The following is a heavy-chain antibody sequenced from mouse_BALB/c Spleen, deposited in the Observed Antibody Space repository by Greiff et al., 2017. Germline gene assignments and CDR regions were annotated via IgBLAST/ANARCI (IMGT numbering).Heavy chain of an antibody. CDR3: ARDGNPFAY. CDR1: GFTFSSYT. J-gene: IGHJ3*01. Sequence: EVHLVESGGGLVQPGGSLKLSCAASGFTFSSYTMSWVRQTPEKRLEWVAYISNGGGSTYYPDTVKGRFTISRDNAKNTLYLQMSSLKSEDTAMYYCARDGNPFAYWGQGTLVTVSA. D-gene: IGHD2-1*01. CDR2: ISNGGGST. V-gene: IGHV5-12-2*01.